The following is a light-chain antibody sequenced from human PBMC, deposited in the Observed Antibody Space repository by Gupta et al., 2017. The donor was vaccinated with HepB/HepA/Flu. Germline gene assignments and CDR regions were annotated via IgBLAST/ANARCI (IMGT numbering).Light chain of an antibody. CDR1: SSDVGGYNF. J-gene: IGLJ3*02. CDR2: DVT. Sequence: QSALTQPRSVSGSPGPSVTISCTGTSSDVGGYNFVSWYRQDSGKAPKLIMYDVTGRPSGVPDRFSGSKSGNTASLTISRLRPEDESDYYCCAYAGSYTWVFGGGTKVTVL. CDR3: CAYAGSYTWV. V-gene: IGLV2-11*01.